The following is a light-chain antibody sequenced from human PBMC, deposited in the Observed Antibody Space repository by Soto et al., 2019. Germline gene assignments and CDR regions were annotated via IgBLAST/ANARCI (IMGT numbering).Light chain of an antibody. J-gene: IGKJ1*01. CDR3: QQYGRSPPWT. Sequence: EIVLTQSAGTLSVSLGDRATLSCRASQIISSSYLAWYQQKPGQAPRLLFYGASNRATGIPDRFSGSGSGTDFTLTISRLEPEDFAVYYCQQYGRSPPWTFGQGTKVDI. CDR1: QIISSSY. V-gene: IGKV3-20*01. CDR2: GAS.